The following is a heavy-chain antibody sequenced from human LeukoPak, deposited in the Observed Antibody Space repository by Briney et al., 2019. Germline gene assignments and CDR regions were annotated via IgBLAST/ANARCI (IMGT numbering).Heavy chain of an antibody. CDR1: GLTFSDYY. D-gene: IGHD2-2*01. J-gene: IGHJ4*02. V-gene: IGHV3-11*06. CDR2: ISSSSTYT. CDR3: ARVPGDCSSTSCFDMYFDY. Sequence: GGSLRLSCAASGLTFSDYYMSWIRQAPGKGLEWVSYISSSSTYTDYADSVKGRFTIPRDNAKNSLYLQMNSLRAEDTAVYYCARVPGDCSSTSCFDMYFDYWGQGTLVTVSS.